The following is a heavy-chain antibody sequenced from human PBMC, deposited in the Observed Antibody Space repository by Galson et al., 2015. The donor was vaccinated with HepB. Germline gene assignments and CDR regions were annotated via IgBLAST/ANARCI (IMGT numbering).Heavy chain of an antibody. CDR1: AYTFTSYG. J-gene: IGHJ6*02. CDR3: ARDREVVPGTNYYYYYGMDI. Sequence: SVKVSCKASAYTFTSYGVSWVRQAPGQGLEWMGWISPFNGDTNFAQKFQDRVTMTTDTSTSTAYMELRSLKSDDTAVYYCARDREVVPGTNYYYYYGMDIWGQGTTVTVSS. D-gene: IGHD2-2*01. V-gene: IGHV1-18*01. CDR2: ISPFNGDT.